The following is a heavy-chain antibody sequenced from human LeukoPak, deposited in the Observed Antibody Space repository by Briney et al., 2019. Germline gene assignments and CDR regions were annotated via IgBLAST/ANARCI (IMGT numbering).Heavy chain of an antibody. CDR2: IIPIFGTA. V-gene: IGHV1-69*05. Sequence: ASVKVSCKASGGTFSSYAISWVRQAPGQGLEWMGGIIPIFGTANYAQKFQGRVTITTDESTSTACMELSSLRSEDTAVYYCARTSSGWYGNFDYWGQGTLVTVSS. CDR1: GGTFSSYA. D-gene: IGHD6-19*01. CDR3: ARTSSGWYGNFDY. J-gene: IGHJ4*02.